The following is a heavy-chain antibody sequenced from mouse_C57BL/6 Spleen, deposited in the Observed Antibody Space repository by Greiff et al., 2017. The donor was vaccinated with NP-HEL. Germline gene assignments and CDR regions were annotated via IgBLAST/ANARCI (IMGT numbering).Heavy chain of an antibody. CDR1: GFSFTSYG. Sequence: QVQLQQSGPGLVQPSQCLSISCTVSGFSFTSYGVPWVRQSPGKGLEWLGVICRGGSTAYNAAFISSLSISKDNSKRQVFFKMNSLQADDAAIYYCASNWDGVFDDWGQGTTLTVSS. CDR2: ICRGGST. J-gene: IGHJ2*01. V-gene: IGHV2-2*01. D-gene: IGHD4-1*01. CDR3: ASNWDGVFDD.